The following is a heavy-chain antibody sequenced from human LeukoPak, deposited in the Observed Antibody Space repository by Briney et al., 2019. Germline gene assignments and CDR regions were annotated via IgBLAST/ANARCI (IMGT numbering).Heavy chain of an antibody. Sequence: SSETLSLTCTVSGGSISSSSYYWGWIRQPPGKGLEWIGSIYYSGSTYYNPSLKSRVTISVDTSKNQFSLKLSSVTAADTAVYYCARRISYYDSSGYQNFDYWGQGTLVTVSS. D-gene: IGHD3-22*01. CDR3: ARRISYYDSSGYQNFDY. CDR2: IYYSGST. J-gene: IGHJ4*02. CDR1: GGSISSSSYY. V-gene: IGHV4-39*01.